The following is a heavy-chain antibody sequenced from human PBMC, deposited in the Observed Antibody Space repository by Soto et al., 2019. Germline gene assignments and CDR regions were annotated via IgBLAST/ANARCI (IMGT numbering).Heavy chain of an antibody. CDR1: GFTFSSYS. CDR2: ISSSSSYI. CDR3: ARDLGTGFVYYYMDV. J-gene: IGHJ6*03. D-gene: IGHD3-16*01. V-gene: IGHV3-21*01. Sequence: GGSLRLSCAASGFTFSSYSMNWVRQAPGKGLEWVSSISSSSSYIYYADSVKGRFTISRDNAKNSLYLQMNSLRAEDTAVYYCARDLGTGFVYYYMDVWGKGTTVTVSS.